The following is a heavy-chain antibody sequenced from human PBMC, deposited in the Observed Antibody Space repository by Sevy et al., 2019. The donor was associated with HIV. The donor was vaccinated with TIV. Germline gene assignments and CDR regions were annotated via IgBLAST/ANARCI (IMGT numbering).Heavy chain of an antibody. J-gene: IGHJ4*02. V-gene: IGHV3-11*01. Sequence: KHGGSLRLSCAASGFTFSDYYMSWIRQAPGKGLEWVSYISSSGSTIYYADSVKGRFTISRDNAKNSLYLQMNSLRAEDTAVYYCARDQYWQRGYSYGPLPFDYWGQGTLVTVSS. CDR3: ARDQYWQRGYSYGPLPFDY. CDR1: GFTFSDYY. D-gene: IGHD5-18*01. CDR2: ISSSGSTI.